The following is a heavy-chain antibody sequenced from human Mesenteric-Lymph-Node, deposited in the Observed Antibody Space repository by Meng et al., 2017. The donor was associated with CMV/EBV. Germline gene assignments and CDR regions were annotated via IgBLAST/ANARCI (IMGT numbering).Heavy chain of an antibody. Sequence: SVKVSCKASGYTFTSYDINWVRQATGQGLEWMGGIIPIFGTANYAQKFQGRVTITTDESTSTAYMELSSLRSEDTAVYYCARVKLKWELLMDAFDIWGQGTMVTVSS. J-gene: IGHJ3*02. CDR1: GYTFTSYD. CDR3: ARVKLKWELLMDAFDI. V-gene: IGHV1-69*05. CDR2: IIPIFGTA. D-gene: IGHD1-26*01.